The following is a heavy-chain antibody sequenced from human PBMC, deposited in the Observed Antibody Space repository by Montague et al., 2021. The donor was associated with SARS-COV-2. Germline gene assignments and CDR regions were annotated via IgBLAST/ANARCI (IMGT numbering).Heavy chain of an antibody. D-gene: IGHD1-26*01. CDR3: ARVFSGTYLDYFDF. CDR1: GFTFKSYS. J-gene: IGHJ4*02. Sequence: SLRLSCAASGFTFKSYSMHWVRQAPGKGLEWVAVISFDATNKYYADSVKGRFAISRDNSENTLYLQMNTLRVEDTAVYYCARVFSGTYLDYFDFWGQGTLVTVFS. CDR2: ISFDATNK. V-gene: IGHV3-30*09.